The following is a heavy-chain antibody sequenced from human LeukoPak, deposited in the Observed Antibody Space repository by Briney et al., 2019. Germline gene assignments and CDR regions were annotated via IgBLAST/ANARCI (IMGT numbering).Heavy chain of an antibody. J-gene: IGHJ6*02. CDR1: GFTVSSNY. CDR2: IYSGGST. Sequence: PGGSLRLSCAASGFTVSSNYMSWVRQAPGKGLEWVSVIYSGGSTYYADSVKGRFTISRDNAKNSLYLQMNSLRAEDTAVYYCARDPTTSRTGDYYGMDVWGQGTTVTVSS. CDR3: ARDPTTSRTGDYYGMDV. D-gene: IGHD4-4*01. V-gene: IGHV3-66*01.